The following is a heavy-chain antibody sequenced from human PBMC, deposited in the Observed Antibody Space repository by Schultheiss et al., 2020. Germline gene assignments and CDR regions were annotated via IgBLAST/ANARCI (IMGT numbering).Heavy chain of an antibody. CDR2: IYYSGST. V-gene: IGHV4-61*01. D-gene: IGHD3-16*01. Sequence: SETLSLTCTVSGGSVSSGSYYWSWIRQPPGKGLEWIGYIYYSGSTYYNPSLKSRVTISVDTSKNQFSLKLSSVTAADTAVYYCARGPDSNLRWASAFDIWGQGTMVTVSS. CDR1: GGSVSSGSYY. CDR3: ARGPDSNLRWASAFDI. J-gene: IGHJ3*02.